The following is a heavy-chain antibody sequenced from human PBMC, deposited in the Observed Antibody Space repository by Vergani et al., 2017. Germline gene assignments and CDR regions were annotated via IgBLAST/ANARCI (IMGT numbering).Heavy chain of an antibody. J-gene: IGHJ4*02. CDR1: GGSFSGYY. D-gene: IGHD6-19*01. CDR2: INHSGST. Sequence: QVQLQQWGAGLLKPSETLSLTCAVYGGSFSGYYWSWIRQPPGKGLEWIGEINHSGSTNYNPSLKSRVTISVDTSKNQFSVKLSSVTAADTAVYYCARGRIAVAGTLKYFDYWGQGTLVTVSS. V-gene: IGHV4-34*01. CDR3: ARGRIAVAGTLKYFDY.